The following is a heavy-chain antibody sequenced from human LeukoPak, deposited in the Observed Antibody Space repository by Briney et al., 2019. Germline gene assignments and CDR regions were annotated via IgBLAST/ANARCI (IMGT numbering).Heavy chain of an antibody. Sequence: TGGSLRLSCAASGFTFSSYAMSWFRQAPGKGLEWVSAISGSGGSTYYADSVKGRFTISRDNSKNTLYLQMNSLRAEDTAVYYCAKGPSSTRRHIDYWGQGTLVTVSS. V-gene: IGHV3-23*01. CDR2: ISGSGGST. CDR1: GFTFSSYA. D-gene: IGHD2-2*01. CDR3: AKGPSSTRRHIDY. J-gene: IGHJ4*02.